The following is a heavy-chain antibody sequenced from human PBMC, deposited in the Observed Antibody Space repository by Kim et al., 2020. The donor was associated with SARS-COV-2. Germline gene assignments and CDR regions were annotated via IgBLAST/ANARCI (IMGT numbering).Heavy chain of an antibody. V-gene: IGHV1-18*01. CDR3: ARAPDSYGYYYYGMDV. J-gene: IGHJ6*02. CDR1: GYTFTSYG. Sequence: ASVKVSCKASGYTFTSYGTSWVRQAPGQGLEWMGWISAYNGNTNYAQKLQGRVTMTTDTSTSTAYMELRSLRSDDTAVYYCARAPDSYGYYYYGMDVWGQGTTVTVSS. D-gene: IGHD5-18*01. CDR2: ISAYNGNT.